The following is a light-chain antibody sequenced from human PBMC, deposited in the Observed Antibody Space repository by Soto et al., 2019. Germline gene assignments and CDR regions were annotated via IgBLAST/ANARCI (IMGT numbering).Light chain of an antibody. J-gene: IGLJ1*01. CDR2: EVS. CDR1: SSDIGPYDY. V-gene: IGLV2-14*01. Sequence: QAVLTQPASVSGSPGQSITISCSGASSDIGPYDYVSWYQHHPGRAPKLLIYEVSNRPSGVSYRFSSSKSGNTASLTISGLQAEDEGDYYCTTFAPGRIYVFGSGTKVTVL. CDR3: TTFAPGRIYV.